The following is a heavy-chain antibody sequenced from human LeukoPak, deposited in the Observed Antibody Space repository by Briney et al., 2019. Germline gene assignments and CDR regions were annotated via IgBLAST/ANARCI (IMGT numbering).Heavy chain of an antibody. Sequence: GGSLRLSCAASGFSFYSYGIHWVRQAPGKGLEWVAFIRYDGSNKYYTDSVKGRFTISRDHSKSTLSLQMDSLRAEDTAVYYCVRDQHNNYLSLYYFDFWGQGTLVTVSS. D-gene: IGHD1-1*01. CDR3: VRDQHNNYLSLYYFDF. CDR2: IRYDGSNK. CDR1: GFSFYSYG. J-gene: IGHJ4*02. V-gene: IGHV3-30*02.